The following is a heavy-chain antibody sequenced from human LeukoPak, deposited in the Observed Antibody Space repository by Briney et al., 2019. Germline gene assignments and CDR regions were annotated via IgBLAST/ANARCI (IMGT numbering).Heavy chain of an antibody. D-gene: IGHD3-10*01. CDR3: ASVEDPKGYYYGSGSYYNV. J-gene: IGHJ4*02. CDR2: IIPIFGTA. V-gene: IGHV1-69*13. Sequence: SVKVSCEASGGTFSSYAISWVRQAPGQGLEWMGGIIPIFGTANYAQKFQGRVTITADESTSTAYMELSSLRSEDTAVYYCASVEDPKGYYYGSGSYYNVWGQGTLVTVSS. CDR1: GGTFSSYA.